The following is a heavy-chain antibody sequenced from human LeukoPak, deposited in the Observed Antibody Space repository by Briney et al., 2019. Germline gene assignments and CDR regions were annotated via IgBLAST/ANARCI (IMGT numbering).Heavy chain of an antibody. D-gene: IGHD3-3*01. CDR3: AKGFYPFVGVVIPIDY. CDR2: ISGNGGST. V-gene: IGHV3-23*01. J-gene: IGHJ4*02. Sequence: PGGSLRLSCAASGFTFSSYAMSWVRQAPGKGLEWVSAISGNGGSTYYADSVKGRFTISRDNSKNTLYLQMNSLRAEDTAVYYCAKGFYPFVGVVIPIDYWGQGTLVTVSS. CDR1: GFTFSSYA.